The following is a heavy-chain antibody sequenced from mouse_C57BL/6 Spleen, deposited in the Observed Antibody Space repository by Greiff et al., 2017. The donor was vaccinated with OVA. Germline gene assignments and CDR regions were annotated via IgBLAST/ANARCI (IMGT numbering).Heavy chain of an antibody. CDR2: IDPSDSYT. V-gene: IGHV1-69*01. Sequence: QVQLQQPGAELVMPGASVKLSCKASGYTFTSYWMHWVKQRPGQGLEWIGEIDPSDSYTNSNQKFKGKSTLTVDKSSSPAYMQLSSLTSEDSAVYYCARFDWGYWYFDVWGTGTTVTVSS. J-gene: IGHJ1*03. D-gene: IGHD4-1*01. CDR3: ARFDWGYWYFDV. CDR1: GYTFTSYW.